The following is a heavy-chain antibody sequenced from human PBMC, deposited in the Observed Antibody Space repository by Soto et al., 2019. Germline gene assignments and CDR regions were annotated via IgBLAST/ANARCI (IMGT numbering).Heavy chain of an antibody. Sequence: SDTLSLTCAVSCCSISSYYWGCIRRPPGKGLASIGSIYYSGSTNYNSSLKSRVTIAVDTSKNQFSLKLSSVSAADTAVYYWARHGPGCGYYTGQIHYYYYYYMDVWCKGTTVTVSS. CDR1: CCSISSYY. CDR2: IYYSGST. J-gene: IGHJ6*03. D-gene: IGHD3-3*01. V-gene: IGHV4-59*08. CDR3: ARHGPGCGYYTGQIHYYYYYYMDV.